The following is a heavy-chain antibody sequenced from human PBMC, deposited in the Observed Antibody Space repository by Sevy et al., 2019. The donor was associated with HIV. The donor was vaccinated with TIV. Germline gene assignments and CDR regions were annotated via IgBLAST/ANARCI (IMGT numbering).Heavy chain of an antibody. D-gene: IGHD2-21*01. J-gene: IGHJ6*03. CDR3: AKAFGDCGGDCYSVDAYYYYMDV. CDR1: EFTFSNYG. Sequence: GGSLRLSCAASEFTFSNYGMHWVRQAPGKGLEWVAFIRYDGSNKYYADSVKVRFTISRDNSKDTLYLQVNSLRAEDTAVYYCAKAFGDCGGDCYSVDAYYYYMDVWGKGTTVTVSS. CDR2: IRYDGSNK. V-gene: IGHV3-30*02.